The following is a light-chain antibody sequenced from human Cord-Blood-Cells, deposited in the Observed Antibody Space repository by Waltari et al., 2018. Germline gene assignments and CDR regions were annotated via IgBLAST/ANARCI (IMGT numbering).Light chain of an antibody. CDR2: AAS. Sequence: DIQMTQSPSSLSASVVDRVPITSQASQRSSCYLNWYQRKPGKAPKLLIYAASSLQSGVPSRFSGSGSGTDFTLTMSRLQPEDFATYYCQQSYSTPYSFGQVTKLEIK. J-gene: IGKJ2*03. V-gene: IGKV1-39*01. CDR3: QQSYSTPYS. CDR1: QRSSCY.